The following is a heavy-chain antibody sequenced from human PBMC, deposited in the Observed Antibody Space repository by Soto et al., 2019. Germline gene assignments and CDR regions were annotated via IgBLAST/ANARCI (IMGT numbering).Heavy chain of an antibody. V-gene: IGHV4-34*01. Sequence: SETLSLTCAVYGGSFSGYYWSWIRQPPGKGLEWIGEINHSGSTNYNPSLKSRVTISVDTSKNQFSLKLSSVTAADTAVYYCASRNPYYVYVWGSYRKISPPSAFDIWGQGTMVTVSS. CDR3: ASRNPYYVYVWGSYRKISPPSAFDI. D-gene: IGHD3-16*02. CDR1: GGSFSGYY. CDR2: INHSGST. J-gene: IGHJ3*02.